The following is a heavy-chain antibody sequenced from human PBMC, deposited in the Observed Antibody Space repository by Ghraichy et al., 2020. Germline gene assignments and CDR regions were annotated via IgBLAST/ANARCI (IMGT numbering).Heavy chain of an antibody. CDR1: GYSFTSYW. CDR2: IYPGDSDT. Sequence: GESLNISCKGSGYSFTSYWIGWVRQMPGKGLEWMGIIYPGDSDTRYSPSFQGQVTISADKSISTAYLQWSSLKASDTAMYYCARLSRIVGATPYWYFDLWGRGTLVTVSS. CDR3: ARLSRIVGATPYWYFDL. V-gene: IGHV5-51*01. J-gene: IGHJ2*01. D-gene: IGHD1-26*01.